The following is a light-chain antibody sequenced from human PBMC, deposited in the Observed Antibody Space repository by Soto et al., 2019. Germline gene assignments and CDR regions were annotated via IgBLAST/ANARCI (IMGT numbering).Light chain of an antibody. Sequence: DIQMTQFPSALSASVGDRVTITCRASQNVNNWLAWYQHKPGKAPQLLIYDASVLETGVPSRFSGSGSGTEFTLAISGLQSDDFATYSCQQYNTYWTFGPGTKVDSK. V-gene: IGKV1-5*01. CDR1: QNVNNW. CDR3: QQYNTYWT. J-gene: IGKJ1*01. CDR2: DAS.